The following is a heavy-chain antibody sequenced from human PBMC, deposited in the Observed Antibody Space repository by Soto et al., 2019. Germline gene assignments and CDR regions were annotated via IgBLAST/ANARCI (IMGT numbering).Heavy chain of an antibody. J-gene: IGHJ3*02. CDR3: ATRASYPSDSTLGHAAYDI. V-gene: IGHV3-23*01. D-gene: IGHD3-16*01. CDR2: VSGGGSST. CDR1: GFTFSSYA. Sequence: EVQLLESGGSLEQPGGSLRLSCAASGFTFSSYAMSWVRHAPGKGLEWVSGVSGGGSSTYYSDSVKGRFTISRDNSKNTLYLQMNSLRAEDTAVYYCATRASYPSDSTLGHAAYDIWGQGTMVTVSS.